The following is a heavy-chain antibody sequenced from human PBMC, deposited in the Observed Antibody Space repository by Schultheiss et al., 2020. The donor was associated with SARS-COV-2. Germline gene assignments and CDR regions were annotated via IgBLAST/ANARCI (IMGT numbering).Heavy chain of an antibody. CDR3: ARGGRIAARPLYWFDP. D-gene: IGHD6-6*01. J-gene: IGHJ5*02. CDR2: IIPIFGTA. CDR1: GGTFSSYA. V-gene: IGHV1-69*01. Sequence: KISCKASGGTFSSYAISWVRQAPGQGLEWMGGIIPIFGTANYAQKFQGRVTITADESTSTAYMELSSLRSEDTAVYYCARGGRIAARPLYWFDPWGQGTLVTVSS.